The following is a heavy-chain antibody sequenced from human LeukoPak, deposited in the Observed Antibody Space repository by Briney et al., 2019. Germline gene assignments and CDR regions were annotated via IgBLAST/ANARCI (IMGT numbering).Heavy chain of an antibody. V-gene: IGHV1-2*06. J-gene: IGHJ4*02. Sequence: SSVKVSCKASGYTFTGYYMHWVRQAPGQGLEWMGRINPNSGGTNYAQKFQGRVTMTRDTSISTAYMDLSSLRANDAAVYYCARVERSGSYDYWGQGTLFTVSS. D-gene: IGHD1-26*01. CDR3: ARVERSGSYDY. CDR1: GYTFTGYY. CDR2: INPNSGGT.